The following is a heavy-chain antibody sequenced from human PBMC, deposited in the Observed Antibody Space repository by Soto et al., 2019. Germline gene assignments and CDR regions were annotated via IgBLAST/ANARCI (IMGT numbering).Heavy chain of an antibody. CDR2: IFYSGST. CDR1: GGSISSYY. CDR3: ASMIGDPVLSFDS. D-gene: IGHD3-10*02. J-gene: IGHJ5*01. Sequence: QVQLQESGPGLVKPSETLSLTCTVSGGSISSYYWSWIRQPPGKGLEWIGFIFYSGSTSYNPSLNSRVTLSIDTSEYQFSLKLNSVTAADTAVYYCASMIGDPVLSFDSWGQGTLVAVSS. V-gene: IGHV4-59*01.